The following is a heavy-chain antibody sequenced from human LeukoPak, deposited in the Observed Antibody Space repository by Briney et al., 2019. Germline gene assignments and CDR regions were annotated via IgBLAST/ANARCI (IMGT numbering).Heavy chain of an antibody. J-gene: IGHJ4*02. CDR3: ARDRGDGSNSGYFEY. D-gene: IGHD5-24*01. V-gene: IGHV4-61*02. Sequence: PSQTLSLTRTVSGASISSGSDYWSWIRQPAGKGLEWIGRIYTSGSTTYNPSLKSRVTISVDTSKNQFPLKLSSVTAADTAVYYCARDRGDGSNSGYFEYWGQGTLVTVSS. CDR2: IYTSGST. CDR1: GASISSGSDY.